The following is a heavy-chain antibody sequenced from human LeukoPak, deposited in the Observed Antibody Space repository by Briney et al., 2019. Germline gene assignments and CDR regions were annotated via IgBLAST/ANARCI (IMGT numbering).Heavy chain of an antibody. V-gene: IGHV4-34*01. CDR3: ARHVRRADAYGSGSYYISTPPRMDV. D-gene: IGHD3-10*01. J-gene: IGHJ6*04. Sequence: EPSETLSLTCTVSGGSFSGYYWSWIRQPPGKGLEWIGEINHSGSTNYNPSLKSRVTISVDTSKNQFSLKLSSVTAADTAVYYCARHVRRADAYGSGSYYISTPPRMDVWGKGTTVTISS. CDR1: GGSFSGYY. CDR2: INHSGST.